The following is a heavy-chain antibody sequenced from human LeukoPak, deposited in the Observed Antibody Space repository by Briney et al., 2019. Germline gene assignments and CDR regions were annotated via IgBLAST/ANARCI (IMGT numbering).Heavy chain of an antibody. J-gene: IGHJ4*02. CDR2: ISYDGSNK. CDR1: GFTFSSYG. Sequence: GRSLRLSCAASGFTFSSYGMHWVLQAPGKGLEWVAVISYDGSNKYYADSVKGRFTISRDNSKNTLYLQMNSLRAEDTAVYYCAKDRQLRYYDILTGVDYWGQGTLVTVSS. D-gene: IGHD3-9*01. CDR3: AKDRQLRYYDILTGVDY. V-gene: IGHV3-30*18.